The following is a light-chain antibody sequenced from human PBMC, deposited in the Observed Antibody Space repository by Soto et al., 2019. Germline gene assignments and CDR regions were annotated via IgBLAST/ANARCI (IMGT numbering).Light chain of an antibody. Sequence: QSALTQPRSVSGSPGQSVTISCTGTNSDVGAYTLVSWYQQLPGKAPKLIISAVTYRPSGVPDRFSGSKSGNTASLTISGLQTEDEADYYCFSYTASYMWVFGGGTKLTVL. CDR1: NSDVGAYTL. CDR3: FSYTASYMWV. J-gene: IGLJ3*02. V-gene: IGLV2-11*01. CDR2: AVT.